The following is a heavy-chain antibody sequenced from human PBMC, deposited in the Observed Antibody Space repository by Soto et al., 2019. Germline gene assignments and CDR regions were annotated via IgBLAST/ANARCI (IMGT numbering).Heavy chain of an antibody. J-gene: IGHJ4*02. CDR2: ISAYNGNT. CDR3: ARDVHDILTGYYSVDY. Sequence: ASVEVSCKASGYTFTSYGISWVRQAPGQGLEWMGWISAYNGNTNYAQKLQGRVTMTTDTSTSTAYMELRSLRSDDTAVYYCARDVHDILTGYYSVDYWGQGTLVTVSS. CDR1: GYTFTSYG. V-gene: IGHV1-18*04. D-gene: IGHD3-9*01.